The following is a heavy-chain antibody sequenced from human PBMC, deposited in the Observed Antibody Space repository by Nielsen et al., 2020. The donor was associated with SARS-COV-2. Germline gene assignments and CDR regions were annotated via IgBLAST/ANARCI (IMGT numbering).Heavy chain of an antibody. CDR3: ARDLLQPTFDY. CDR1: GFIFSSYW. J-gene: IGHJ4*02. V-gene: IGHV3-7*05. D-gene: IGHD2-15*01. Sequence: GESLKISCAASGFIFSSYWMSWVRQAPGKGLEWVANIKQDGSEKYYVDSVKGRFTISRDNAKNPLYLQMNSLRAEDTAVYYCARDLLQPTFDYWGQGTLVTVSS. CDR2: IKQDGSEK.